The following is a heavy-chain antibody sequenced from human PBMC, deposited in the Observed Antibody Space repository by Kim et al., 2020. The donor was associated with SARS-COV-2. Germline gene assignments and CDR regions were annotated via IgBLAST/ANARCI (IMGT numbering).Heavy chain of an antibody. V-gene: IGHV1-18*01. Sequence: ASVKVSCKASGYTFTSYGISWVRQAPGQGLEWMGWISAYNGKTNYAQKLKGRVTMTTDTSTSTAYMELRSLRSDDTAVYYCARGEGWLQLARSTYYYYYYGMDVWGQGTTVTVSS. CDR1: GYTFTSYG. CDR2: ISAYNGKT. CDR3: ARGEGWLQLARSTYYYYYYGMDV. D-gene: IGHD5-12*01. J-gene: IGHJ6*02.